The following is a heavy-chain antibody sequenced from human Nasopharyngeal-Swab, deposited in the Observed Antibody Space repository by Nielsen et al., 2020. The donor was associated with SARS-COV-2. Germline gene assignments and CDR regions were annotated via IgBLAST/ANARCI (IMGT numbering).Heavy chain of an antibody. V-gene: IGHV1-2*06. Sequence: ASVKVSCKASGYTFTGYYMHWVRQAPGQGLEWMGRINPNSGGTNYAQKFQGRVTMTRDTSTSTVYMELSSLRSEDTAVYYCAREPGDGVSWFDPWGQGTLVTVSS. CDR2: INPNSGGT. CDR3: AREPGDGVSWFDP. CDR1: GYTFTGYY. J-gene: IGHJ5*02. D-gene: IGHD3-10*01.